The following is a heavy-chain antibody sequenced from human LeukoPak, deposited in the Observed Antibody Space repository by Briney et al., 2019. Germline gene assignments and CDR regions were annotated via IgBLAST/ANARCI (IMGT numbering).Heavy chain of an antibody. CDR3: ARVVPHKGYSRYDYSY. Sequence: ASVKVSCKASGYTFTSYGISWVRQAPGQGLEWMGWISAYNGNTNYAQKLQGRVTMTTDTSTSTAYMELRSLRSDDTAVYYCARVVPHKGYSRYDYSYWGQGTLVTVSS. CDR2: ISAYNGNT. J-gene: IGHJ4*02. CDR1: GYTFTSYG. D-gene: IGHD5-12*01. V-gene: IGHV1-18*01.